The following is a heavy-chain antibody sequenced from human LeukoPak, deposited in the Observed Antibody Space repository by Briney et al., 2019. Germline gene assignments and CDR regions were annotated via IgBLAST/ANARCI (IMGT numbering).Heavy chain of an antibody. J-gene: IGHJ4*02. D-gene: IGHD3-3*01. CDR1: GFTFSSYA. CDR2: ISSSSSYI. V-gene: IGHV3-21*01. CDR3: ASGIWSGYYMSGTDY. Sequence: PGGSLRLSCAASGFTFSSYAMSWVRQAPGKGLEWVSSISSSSSYIYYADSVKGRFTISRDNAKNSLYLQMNSLRAEDTAVYYCASGIWSGYYMSGTDYWGQGTLVTVSS.